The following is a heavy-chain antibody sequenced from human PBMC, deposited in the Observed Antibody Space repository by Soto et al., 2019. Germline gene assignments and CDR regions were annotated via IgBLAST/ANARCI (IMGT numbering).Heavy chain of an antibody. CDR3: VRDGYKSGGNWFDP. CDR2: IIPIFGTA. CDR1: GGTFSSYA. D-gene: IGHD5-12*01. J-gene: IGHJ5*02. V-gene: IGHV1-69*13. Sequence: VASVKVSCKASGGTFSSYAISWVRQAPGQGLEWMGGIIPIFGTANYAQKFQGRVTITADESTSTAYMELSSLRSEDTAVYYCVRDGYKSGGNWFDPWGQGTLVTVSS.